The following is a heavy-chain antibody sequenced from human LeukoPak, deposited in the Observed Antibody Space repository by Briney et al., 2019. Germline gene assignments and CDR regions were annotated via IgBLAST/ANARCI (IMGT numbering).Heavy chain of an antibody. CDR2: IYYSGST. D-gene: IGHD3-22*01. Sequence: SETLSLTCTVSGGSISSYYWSWIRQPPGKGLEWIGYIYYSGSTNYNPSLKSRVTISVDTSKNQFSLKLSSVTAADTAVYYCARLGYDSSTEWGQGTLVTVSS. CDR1: GGSISSYY. V-gene: IGHV4-59*08. CDR3: ARLGYDSSTE. J-gene: IGHJ4*02.